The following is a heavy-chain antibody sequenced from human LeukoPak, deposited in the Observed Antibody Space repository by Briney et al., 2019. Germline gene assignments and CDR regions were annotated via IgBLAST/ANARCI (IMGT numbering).Heavy chain of an antibody. Sequence: KPSETLSLTCTVSGGSISSSSYYWSWIRQPPGKGLEWIGYIYYSGRTNYNPSLKSRVTISVDTSKNQFSLKVSSVTDADTAVYYCARETWYHYHSSGHYGMDVWGQGTTVTVSS. V-gene: IGHV4-61*01. CDR1: GGSISSSSYY. J-gene: IGHJ6*02. D-gene: IGHD3-22*01. CDR2: IYYSGRT. CDR3: ARETWYHYHSSGHYGMDV.